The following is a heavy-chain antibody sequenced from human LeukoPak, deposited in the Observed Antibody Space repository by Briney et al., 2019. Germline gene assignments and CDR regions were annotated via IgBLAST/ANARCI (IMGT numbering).Heavy chain of an antibody. D-gene: IGHD3-16*01. Sequence: SVKVSCKASGGTFSSYAISWVRQAPGQGLEWMGGIIPIFGTANYAQKSQGRVTITADESTSTAYMELSSLRSEDTAVYYCARDAVRILGALDHYFDYWGQGTLVTVSS. J-gene: IGHJ4*02. V-gene: IGHV1-69*13. CDR2: IIPIFGTA. CDR1: GGTFSSYA. CDR3: ARDAVRILGALDHYFDY.